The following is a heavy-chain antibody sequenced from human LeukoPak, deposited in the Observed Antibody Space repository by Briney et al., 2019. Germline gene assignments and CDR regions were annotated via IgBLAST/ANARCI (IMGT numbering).Heavy chain of an antibody. V-gene: IGHV1-69*13. J-gene: IGHJ4*02. D-gene: IGHD1-26*01. CDR2: IIPIFGTA. CDR3: ARGGELLSFSDY. CDR1: GGTFSSYA. Sequence: ASVKVSCKASGGTFSSYAISWVRQAPGQGLEWMGGIIPIFGTANYAQKFQGRVTITADESTSTAYMELRSLRSDDTAVYYCARGGELLSFSDYWGQGTLVTVSS.